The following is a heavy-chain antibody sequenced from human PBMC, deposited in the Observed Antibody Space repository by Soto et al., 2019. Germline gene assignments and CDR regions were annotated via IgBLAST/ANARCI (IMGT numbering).Heavy chain of an antibody. J-gene: IGHJ3*02. CDR2: IIPIFGTA. D-gene: IGHD3-22*01. CDR1: GGTISSYA. Sequence: GASVKVSCKASGGTISSYAISWVRQAPGQGLEWMGGIIPIFGTANYAQKFQGRVTITADESTSTAYMELSSLRSEDTAVYYCARDLYYYDSSGYYSDAFDIWGQGTMVTVSS. V-gene: IGHV1-69*13. CDR3: ARDLYYYDSSGYYSDAFDI.